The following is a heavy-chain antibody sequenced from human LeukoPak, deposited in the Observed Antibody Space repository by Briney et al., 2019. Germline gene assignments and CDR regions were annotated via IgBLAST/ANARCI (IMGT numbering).Heavy chain of an antibody. V-gene: IGHV1-8*01. CDR2: MNPNSGNT. J-gene: IGHJ4*02. D-gene: IGHD5-18*01. Sequence: ASVKVSCKASGYTFNRYDINWVRQATAQGLEWMGWMNPNSGNTGYAQKFQGSVTMTRNTSINTAYMELSSLRSEDTAVYYCARGGYSYGATYYFDYCGQGTLVTVSS. CDR1: GYTFNRYD. CDR3: ARGGYSYGATYYFDY.